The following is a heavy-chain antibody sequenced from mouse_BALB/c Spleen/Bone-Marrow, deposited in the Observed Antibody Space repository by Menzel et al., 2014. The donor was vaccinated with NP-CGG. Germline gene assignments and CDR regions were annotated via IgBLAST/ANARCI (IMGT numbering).Heavy chain of an antibody. CDR2: IWAGGGT. V-gene: IGHV2-9*02. CDR3: ARDAGYGNPWFAY. J-gene: IGHJ3*01. CDR1: GFSLTSYG. D-gene: IGHD2-10*02. Sequence: QVQLQQSGPGLVAPSQSLSITCTVSGFSLTSYGIHWVRQPPGKGLEWPGAIWAGGGTIYNSALMSRLSISKDNSKSQVFLKMHSLQTHDTAMYYCARDAGYGNPWFAYWGQGTLVTVSA.